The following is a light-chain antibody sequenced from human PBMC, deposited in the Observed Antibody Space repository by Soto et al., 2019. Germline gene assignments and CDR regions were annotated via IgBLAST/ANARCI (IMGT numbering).Light chain of an antibody. Sequence: DIQMTQSPSSLSASVGDRVTITCQASQDISNYLNWYQQKPGKAPKLLIYDASNLETGVPSRFSGSGSGTDFTFTISSLQPEDIATYYCQQYDNLPLTVGGGTNVDSK. V-gene: IGKV1-33*01. CDR1: QDISNY. J-gene: IGKJ4*01. CDR2: DAS. CDR3: QQYDNLPLT.